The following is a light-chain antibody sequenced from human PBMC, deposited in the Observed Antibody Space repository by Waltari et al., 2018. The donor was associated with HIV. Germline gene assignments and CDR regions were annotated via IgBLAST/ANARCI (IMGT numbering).Light chain of an antibody. CDR2: STS. V-gene: IGKV1-39*01. CDR1: QRISRY. CDR3: QQSYTSPHT. J-gene: IGKJ2*01. Sequence: DIQMTQSPSSLSASVGDGVTITCRASQRISRYLNCYQQKPGKAPKLLIHSTSSLQRGVPSRFSGSGSGTEFTLTISGLQFEDSATYYCQQSYTSPHTFGQGTNVEIK.